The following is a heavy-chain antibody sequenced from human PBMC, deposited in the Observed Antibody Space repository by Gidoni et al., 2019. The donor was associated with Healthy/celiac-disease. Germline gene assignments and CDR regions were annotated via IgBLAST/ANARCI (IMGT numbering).Heavy chain of an antibody. CDR3: ARGSGTFDY. D-gene: IGHD6-13*01. CDR1: GGSFSGYY. CDR2: INHSGST. J-gene: IGHJ4*02. Sequence: HVPLQQWGAGLLKPSETLSLTCAVYGGSFSGYYWSWIRQPPGKGLEWIGEINHSGSTNYNPSLKSRVTISVDTSKNQFSLKLSSVTAADTAVYYWARGSGTFDYWGQGTLVTVSS. V-gene: IGHV4-34*01.